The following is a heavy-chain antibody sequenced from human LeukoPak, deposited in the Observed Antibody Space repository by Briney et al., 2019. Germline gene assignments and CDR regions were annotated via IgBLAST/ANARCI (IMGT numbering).Heavy chain of an antibody. J-gene: IGHJ4*02. CDR3: STSSGSL. Sequence: GGSLRLSCVASGFTFGSSTLHWVRQAPGKGLEWVAVISKDGNNKYYADSVKGRFTVSRDNSKNTLSLQMESLTVADTAVYYCSTSSGSLWGQGTLVTVSS. V-gene: IGHV3-30-3*01. CDR1: GFTFGSST. CDR2: ISKDGNNK. D-gene: IGHD6-19*01.